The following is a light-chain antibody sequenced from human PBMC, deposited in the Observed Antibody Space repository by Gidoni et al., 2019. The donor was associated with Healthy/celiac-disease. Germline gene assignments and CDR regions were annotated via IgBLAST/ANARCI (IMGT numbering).Light chain of an antibody. CDR3: QQSNSTPRT. CDR1: QSISSF. Sequence: DIQMTPSPSSLSASVGDRVTITCRASQSISSFINWYQQKPGKAPKLLIYAASSLQSGVPSRFSGSGSGTDFTLTISSLQPDDFATYYCQQSNSTPRTFGHGTKVDIK. V-gene: IGKV1-39*01. J-gene: IGKJ3*01. CDR2: AAS.